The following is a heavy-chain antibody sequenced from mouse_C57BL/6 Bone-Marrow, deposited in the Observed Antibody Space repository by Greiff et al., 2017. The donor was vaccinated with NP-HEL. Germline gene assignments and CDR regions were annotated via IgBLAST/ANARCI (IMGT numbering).Heavy chain of an antibody. CDR3: ARRDSNYWFAY. CDR1: GYTFTSYW. D-gene: IGHD2-5*01. J-gene: IGHJ3*01. Sequence: QVQLQQPGAELVKPGASVKLSCKAPGYTFTSYWMHWVKQRPGQGLEWIGMIHPNSGSTNYNEKFKSKATLTVDKSSSTAYMQLSSLTSEDSAVYYCARRDSNYWFAYWGQGTLVTVSA. V-gene: IGHV1-64*01. CDR2: IHPNSGST.